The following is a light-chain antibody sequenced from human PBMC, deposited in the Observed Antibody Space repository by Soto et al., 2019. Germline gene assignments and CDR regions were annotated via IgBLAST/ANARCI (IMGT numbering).Light chain of an antibody. CDR2: GVS. Sequence: EIVLTQSPGTLSLSPGERATLSCRASQSVSSYLAWYQQKPGQAPRLLIYGVSSRVTGIPDRFSGSGSGTDFTLTISRLEPEDFAVFYCQQYGSSLPWTFGQGTKVEIK. J-gene: IGKJ1*01. CDR1: QSVSSY. V-gene: IGKV3-20*01. CDR3: QQYGSSLPWT.